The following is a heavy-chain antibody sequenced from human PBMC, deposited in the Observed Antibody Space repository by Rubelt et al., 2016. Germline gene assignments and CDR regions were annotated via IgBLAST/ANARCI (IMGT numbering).Heavy chain of an antibody. V-gene: IGHV1-46*01. CDR1: GYTFTSYY. J-gene: IGHJ4*02. CDR2: IHPSGGST. D-gene: IGHD2-21*01. CDR3: AGEVMAISDY. Sequence: QVQLVQSGAEVKKPGASVKVSCQASGYTFTSYYMHWVRQAPGQGLEWMGIIHPSGGSTGYAQKFQGRITMTRDTSTGTVYMELRSLRSEDTAVYYCAGEVMAISDYWGQGTLVTVSS.